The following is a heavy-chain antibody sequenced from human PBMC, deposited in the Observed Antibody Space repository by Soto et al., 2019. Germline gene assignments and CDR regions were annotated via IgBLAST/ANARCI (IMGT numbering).Heavy chain of an antibody. D-gene: IGHD3-16*01. V-gene: IGHV4-59*08. CDR2: IYYSGSA. J-gene: IGHJ5*02. CDR3: ARRLGPRSRFDP. CDR1: GGSISSDY. Sequence: PAETLSLTCTVSGGSISSDYWSWNRQPPGKGLEWIGYIYYSGSAHYNPSLKSRVTISVDTSKKQFSLKLSSVTAADTAVYYCARRLGPRSRFDPWGQGTLVTVSS.